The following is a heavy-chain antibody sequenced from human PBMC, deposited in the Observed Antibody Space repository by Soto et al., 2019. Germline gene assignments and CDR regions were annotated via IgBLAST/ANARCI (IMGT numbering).Heavy chain of an antibody. D-gene: IGHD3-16*01. CDR3: ARGPVWGATN. Sequence: GGSLRLSCAASGFNVSSNYMSWVRQAPGKGLEWVSGIYSGGSTDYADSVKGRFTISRHNSKNTLYLQMNSLRAEDTAVYYCARGPVWGATNWGQGTLVTVSS. CDR1: GFNVSSNY. J-gene: IGHJ4*02. V-gene: IGHV3-53*04. CDR2: IYSGGST.